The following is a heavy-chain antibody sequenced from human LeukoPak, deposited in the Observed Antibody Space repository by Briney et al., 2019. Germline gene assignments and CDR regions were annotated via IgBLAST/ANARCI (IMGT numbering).Heavy chain of an antibody. V-gene: IGHV2-5*01. CDR1: GSSPSTSRGS. D-gene: IGHD4-17*01. Sequence: SGPALANPPHTLTPTCTFSGSSPSTSRGSVCCIRHPPVKALEWPALIYWNDDKRYSPSLKSRLTITKATSKNQVVLTMTNMDPVDTATYYCAHCRRGDYVSYFDYWGQGTLVTVSS. CDR3: AHCRRGDYVSYFDY. CDR2: IYWNDDK. J-gene: IGHJ4*02.